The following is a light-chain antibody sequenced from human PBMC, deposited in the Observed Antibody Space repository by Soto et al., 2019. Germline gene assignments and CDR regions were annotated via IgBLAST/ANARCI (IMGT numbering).Light chain of an antibody. CDR1: QSVSSN. J-gene: IGKJ2*01. CDR2: GAS. V-gene: IGKV3-15*01. CDR3: QQYNNWPPMYT. Sequence: EIVMTQSPATLSVSPGERATLSCRASQSVSSNLAWYQQKPDQAPRLLMYGASTRATGIPARFSGSGSGTEFTLTISSLQSEDFAIYYCQQYNNWPPMYTFGQGTKLEIK.